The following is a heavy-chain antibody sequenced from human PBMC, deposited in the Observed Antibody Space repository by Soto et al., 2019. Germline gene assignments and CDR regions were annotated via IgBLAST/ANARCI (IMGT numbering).Heavy chain of an antibody. J-gene: IGHJ6*02. CDR1: GDAIYIGGYY. CDR3: ARARGDDFWSGYPSGYYGMDV. V-gene: IGHV4-61*08. Sequence: PSETLSLTCTVSGDAIYIGGYYWTWIRQHPGKGLEWIGYIYHTGNTNYNPSLESRVTISVDTSKNQFSLKLSSVTAADTAVYYCARARGDDFWSGYPSGYYGMDVWGQGTTVTVSS. CDR2: IYHTGNT. D-gene: IGHD3-3*01.